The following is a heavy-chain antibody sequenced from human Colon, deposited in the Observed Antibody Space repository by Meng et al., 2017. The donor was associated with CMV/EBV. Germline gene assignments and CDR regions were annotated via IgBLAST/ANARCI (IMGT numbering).Heavy chain of an antibody. CDR1: GFTFSTYT. J-gene: IGHJ3*01. D-gene: IGHD3-3*01. CDR2: ISTSGSYT. V-gene: IGHV3-21*01. Sequence: GGSLRLSCAASGFTFSTYTMNWVRQAPGKGLEWVSSISTSGSYTYYADSVKGRLTISRDNAKDTLYLQMNSLRAEDTAVYYCVREMWSNDVWGRGTMVTVSS. CDR3: VREMWSNDV.